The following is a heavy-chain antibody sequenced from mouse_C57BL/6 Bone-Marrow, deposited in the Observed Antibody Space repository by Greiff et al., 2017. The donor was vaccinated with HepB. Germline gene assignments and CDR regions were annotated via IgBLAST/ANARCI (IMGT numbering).Heavy chain of an antibody. D-gene: IGHD2-4*01. V-gene: IGHV2-2*01. CDR3: ATYYDYDGGYFDY. J-gene: IGHJ2*01. CDR2: IWSGGST. CDR1: GFSLTSYG. Sequence: QVQLQQSGPGLVQPSQSLSITCTVSGFSLTSYGVHWVRQSPGKGLEWLGVIWSGGSTDYNAAFISRLSISKDNSKSQVFFKMNSLQADDTAIYYCATYYDYDGGYFDYWGQGTTLTVSS.